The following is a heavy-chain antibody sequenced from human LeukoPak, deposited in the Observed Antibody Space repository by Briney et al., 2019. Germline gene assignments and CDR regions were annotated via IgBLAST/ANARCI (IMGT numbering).Heavy chain of an antibody. V-gene: IGHV3-7*01. CDR1: GFTFSSNW. CDR3: ARAYDFWSGYSDYYYYYYMDV. D-gene: IGHD3-3*01. Sequence: GGSLRLSCAASGFTFSSNWMRWVRQAPGKGLEWVASIKQDGSEKYYVGSVKGRFTISRDNAKNSLYLQMNSLRAEDTAVYYCARAYDFWSGYSDYYYYYYMDVWGKGTTVTVSS. CDR2: IKQDGSEK. J-gene: IGHJ6*03.